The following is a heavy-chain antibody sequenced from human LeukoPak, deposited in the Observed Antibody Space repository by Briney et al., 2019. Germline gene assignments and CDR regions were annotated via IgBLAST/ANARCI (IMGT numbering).Heavy chain of an antibody. CDR2: ISSSSSYI. V-gene: IGHV3-21*01. J-gene: IGHJ4*02. CDR3: ARFVSYGSPHDY. CDR1: GFTFSSYS. Sequence: GGSLRLSCAASGFTFSSYSMNWVRQAPGKGLEWVSSISSSSSYIYYADSVKGRFTISRDNAKNSLYLQMNSLRDEDTAVYYCARFVSYGSPHDYWGQGTLVTVSS. D-gene: IGHD1-26*01.